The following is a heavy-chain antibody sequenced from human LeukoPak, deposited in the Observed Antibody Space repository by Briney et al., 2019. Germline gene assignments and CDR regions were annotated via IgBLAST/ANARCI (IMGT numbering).Heavy chain of an antibody. D-gene: IGHD2-2*01. Sequence: SETLSLTCTVSGGSISSYYWSWIRQPPGKGLEWIGYIYYSGSTNYNPSLKSRVTISVDTSKNQFSLKLSSVTAADTAVYYCARAQRRKYQLPDEYYFDYWGQGTLVTVSS. J-gene: IGHJ4*02. CDR2: IYYSGST. CDR3: ARAQRRKYQLPDEYYFDY. CDR1: GGSISSYY. V-gene: IGHV4-59*01.